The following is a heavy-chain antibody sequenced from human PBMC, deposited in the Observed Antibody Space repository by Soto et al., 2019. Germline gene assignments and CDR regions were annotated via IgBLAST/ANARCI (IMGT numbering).Heavy chain of an antibody. CDR2: INAGNGNT. V-gene: IGHV1-3*05. CDR3: GRGDWWLFGY. J-gene: IGHJ4*02. Sequence: QVQLVQSGAEEKKPGASVKVSCKASGYTFTSYAMHWGRQAPGQRLEWMGWINAGNGNTKYSQKFQGRVTITRDTSASTAYLELSSLRSEDTAVYYCGRGDWWLFGYWGQGTLVTVSS. CDR1: GYTFTSYA. D-gene: IGHD2-15*01.